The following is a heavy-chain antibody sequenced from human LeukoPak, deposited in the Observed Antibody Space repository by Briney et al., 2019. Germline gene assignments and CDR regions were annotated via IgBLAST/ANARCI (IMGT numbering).Heavy chain of an antibody. CDR2: IIPIFGTA. V-gene: IGHV1-69*05. J-gene: IGHJ3*02. Sequence: GASAKVSCKASGGTFSSYAISWVRQAPGQGLEWMGGIIPIFGTANYAQKFQGRVTITTDESTSTAYMELSSLRSEDTAVYYCARAPHGYGDYVRAFDIWGQGTMVTVSS. D-gene: IGHD4-17*01. CDR3: ARAPHGYGDYVRAFDI. CDR1: GGTFSSYA.